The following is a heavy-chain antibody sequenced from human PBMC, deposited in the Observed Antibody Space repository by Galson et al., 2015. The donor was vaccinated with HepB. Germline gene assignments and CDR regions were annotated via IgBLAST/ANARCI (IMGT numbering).Heavy chain of an antibody. Sequence: SGTTYYNPSLQSRVTISVDRSKTQFSLNLTSVTAADTAVYFCTRAEAGTHFDYWGQGTQVTVSS. CDR3: TRAEAGTHFDY. V-gene: IGHV4-30-2*01. CDR2: SGTT. J-gene: IGHJ4*01. D-gene: IGHD6-19*01.